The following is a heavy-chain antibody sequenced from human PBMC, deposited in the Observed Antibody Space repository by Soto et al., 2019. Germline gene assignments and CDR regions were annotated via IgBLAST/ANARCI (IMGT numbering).Heavy chain of an antibody. V-gene: IGHV3-30-3*01. Sequence: ESGGGVVQPGRSLRLSCAASGFTFSSYAMHWVRQAPGKGLEWVAVISDDGSNKYYADSVKGRFTISRDNSKNTLYLQVNSLRAEDTAVYYCARAEEYSGCHPDYWGQGALVAVSS. CDR3: ARAEEYSGCHPDY. D-gene: IGHD6-19*01. CDR1: GFTFSSYA. CDR2: ISDDGSNK. J-gene: IGHJ4*02.